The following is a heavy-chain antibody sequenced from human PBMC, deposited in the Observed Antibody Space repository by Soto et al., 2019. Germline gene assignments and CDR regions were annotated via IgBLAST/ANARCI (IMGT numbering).Heavy chain of an antibody. CDR3: ARASALGYCSGGSCYSDQFYAFDI. CDR2: IKQDGSEK. Sequence: GGSLRLSCAASGFTFSSYWMGWVRQAPGKGLEWVANIKQDGSEKYYVDSVKGRFTISRDNAKNSLYLQMNSLRAEDTAVYYCARASALGYCSGGSCYSDQFYAFDIWGQGTMVTVSS. J-gene: IGHJ3*02. D-gene: IGHD2-15*01. CDR1: GFTFSSYW. V-gene: IGHV3-7*01.